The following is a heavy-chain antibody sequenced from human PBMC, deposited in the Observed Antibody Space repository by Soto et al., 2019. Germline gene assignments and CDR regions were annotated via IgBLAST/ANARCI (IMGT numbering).Heavy chain of an antibody. CDR1: GFTFSTYS. CDR3: ARYDSSGYYWPYYYYGMDL. Sequence: EVQLVESGGGLVKPGGSLRLSCAASGFTFSTYSMNWVRQAPGKGLEWVSSISSSGSYIYYADSVKGRFTISRDNAKNSLSTQMNSLRAEDTAVYYCARYDSSGYYWPYYYYGMDLWGQGTTVTVSS. D-gene: IGHD3-22*01. V-gene: IGHV3-21*01. CDR2: ISSSGSYI. J-gene: IGHJ6*02.